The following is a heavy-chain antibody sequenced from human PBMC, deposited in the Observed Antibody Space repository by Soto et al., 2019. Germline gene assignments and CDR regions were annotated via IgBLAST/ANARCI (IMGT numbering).Heavy chain of an antibody. V-gene: IGHV4-31*03. Sequence: TLSLTCTVSGGSISSGGYYWSWIRQHPGKGLEWIGYIYYSGSTYYNPSLKSRVTISVDTSKNQFSLKLSSVTAADTAVYYCASXRVPNTPAPTPNNWFDPWGPGTLVTVSS. CDR2: IYYSGST. J-gene: IGHJ5*02. CDR3: ASXRVPNTPAPTPNNWFDP. CDR1: GGSISSGGYY. D-gene: IGHD2-2*01.